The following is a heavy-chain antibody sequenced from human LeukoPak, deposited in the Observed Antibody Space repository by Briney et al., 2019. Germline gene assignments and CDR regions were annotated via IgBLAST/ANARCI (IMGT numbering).Heavy chain of an antibody. CDR3: ARDGYCSSTSCSLDYFDY. CDR1: GGSISSYY. V-gene: IGHV4-4*07. CDR2: IYTSGSI. Sequence: SETLSLTCTVSGGSISSYYWSWIRQPAGRGLEWIGRIYTSGSINYNPSLKSRVTMSVDTSKNQFSLKLSSVTAADTAVYYCARDGYCSSTSCSLDYFDYWGQGTLVTVSS. D-gene: IGHD2-2*03. J-gene: IGHJ4*02.